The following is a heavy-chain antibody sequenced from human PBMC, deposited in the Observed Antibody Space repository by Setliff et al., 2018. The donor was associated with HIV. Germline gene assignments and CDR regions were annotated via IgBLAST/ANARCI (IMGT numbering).Heavy chain of an antibody. Sequence: SVKVSCRTSGDSFSNYAITWVRQAPGQGLEWMGGIVPKFGTPNYAERFQGRVTITADESTSTAYMELRNLRSDDTAVYYCAVSWYTTGRGDYWGPGTLVTVSS. CDR1: GDSFSNYA. CDR3: AVSWYTTGRGDY. CDR2: IVPKFGTP. V-gene: IGHV1-69*13. J-gene: IGHJ4*02. D-gene: IGHD3-10*01.